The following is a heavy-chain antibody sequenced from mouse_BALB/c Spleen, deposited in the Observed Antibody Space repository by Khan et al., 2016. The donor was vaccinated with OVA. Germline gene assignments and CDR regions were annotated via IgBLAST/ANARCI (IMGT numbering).Heavy chain of an antibody. Sequence: QVQLKQSGPGLVQPSQSLSITCTVSGFSLTNYSVHWVRQSPGKGLEWLGVIWSAGSTDYNAAFISRLTIRKDNSRSQVFFKMNSLHTNDTAIYYCARRGYDYGRGALFAYWGQGTLVTVSA. J-gene: IGHJ3*01. CDR2: IWSAGST. V-gene: IGHV2-2*02. CDR3: ARRGYDYGRGALFAY. CDR1: GFSLTNYS. D-gene: IGHD2-4*01.